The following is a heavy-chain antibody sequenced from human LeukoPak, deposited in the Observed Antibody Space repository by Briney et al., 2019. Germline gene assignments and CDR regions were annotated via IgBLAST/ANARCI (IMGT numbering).Heavy chain of an antibody. CDR1: GFTFDDYA. Sequence: GGSLRLSCAASGFTFDDYAMHWVRQAPGKGLEWVSGISWNSGSIGYADSVKGRFTISRDNAKNFLYLQMNSLRAEDTALYYCAAGATTRYFDYWGQGTLVTVSS. J-gene: IGHJ4*02. CDR2: ISWNSGSI. CDR3: AAGATTRYFDY. V-gene: IGHV3-9*01. D-gene: IGHD1-26*01.